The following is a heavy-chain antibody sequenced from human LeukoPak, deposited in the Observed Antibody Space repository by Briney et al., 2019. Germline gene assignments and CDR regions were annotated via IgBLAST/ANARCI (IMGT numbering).Heavy chain of an antibody. Sequence: GRSLRLSCAASGFTFSSYAMHWVRQAPGKGLEWVAVISYDGSNKYYADSVKGRFTISRDNSKNTLYLQMNSLRAEDTAVYYCAQMVRGVNADYWGQGTLVTVSS. CDR3: AQMVRGVNADY. J-gene: IGHJ4*02. CDR1: GFTFSSYA. V-gene: IGHV3-30*04. CDR2: ISYDGSNK. D-gene: IGHD3-10*01.